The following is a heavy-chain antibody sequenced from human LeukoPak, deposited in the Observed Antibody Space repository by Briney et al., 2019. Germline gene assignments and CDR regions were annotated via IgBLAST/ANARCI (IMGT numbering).Heavy chain of an antibody. J-gene: IGHJ1*01. CDR3: TRDSSEFRSLLTH. Sequence: SVKVSCKASGGTFSSYAISWVRQAPGQGLEWMGGIIPIFGTANYAQKFQGRVTITADESTSTAYMELSSLRSEDTAVYYCTRDSSEFRSLLTHWGQGTLVTVSS. CDR2: IIPIFGTA. V-gene: IGHV1-69*13. D-gene: IGHD1-14*01. CDR1: GGTFSSYA.